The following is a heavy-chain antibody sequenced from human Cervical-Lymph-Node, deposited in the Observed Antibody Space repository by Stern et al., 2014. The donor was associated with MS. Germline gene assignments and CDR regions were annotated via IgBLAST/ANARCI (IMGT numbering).Heavy chain of an antibody. D-gene: IGHD6-13*01. CDR3: ALSSETSDRWYSLGYDL. J-gene: IGHJ5*02. V-gene: IGHV1-69*01. CDR1: GGTFSKFP. Sequence: VQLVESGAEVMKPGSSVKVSCKASGGTFSKFPSSWVRQAPGQGLEWMGGMFPVFGTPTYAQEFRGRVTITADVSTSTVYMELSSLRSDDTAVYYCALSSETSDRWYSLGYDLWGQGTLVTVSS. CDR2: MFPVFGTP.